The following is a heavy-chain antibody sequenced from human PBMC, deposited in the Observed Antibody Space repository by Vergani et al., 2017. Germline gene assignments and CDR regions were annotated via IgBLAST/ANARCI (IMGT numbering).Heavy chain of an antibody. J-gene: IGHJ6*03. D-gene: IGHD1-7*01. CDR3: ARAWDIAGTTLDYMDV. CDR1: GGSISSYY. CDR2: IYTSGST. V-gene: IGHV4-4*07. Sequence: QVQLQESGPGLVKPSETLSLTCTVSGGSISSYYWSWIRQPAGKGLEWIGRIYTSGSTNYNPSLKIRVTMSVDTSKNQFSLKLSSVTAADTAVYYCARAWDIAGTTLDYMDVWGKGTTVTVSS.